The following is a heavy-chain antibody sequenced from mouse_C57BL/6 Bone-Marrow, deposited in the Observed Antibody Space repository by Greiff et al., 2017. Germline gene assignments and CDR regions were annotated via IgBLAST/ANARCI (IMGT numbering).Heavy chain of an antibody. V-gene: IGHV5-12*01. D-gene: IGHD1-1*01. CDR3: ARQGIYYCGSSPRRYFDV. J-gene: IGHJ1*03. Sequence: EVQLVESGGGLVQPGGSLKLSCAASGFTFSDYYMYWVRQTPEKRLEWVAYISNGGGSTYYPDTVKGRFTISRDNAKNTLYLQMSRLKSEDTAMYYCARQGIYYCGSSPRRYFDVWGTGTTVTVSS. CDR1: GFTFSDYY. CDR2: ISNGGGST.